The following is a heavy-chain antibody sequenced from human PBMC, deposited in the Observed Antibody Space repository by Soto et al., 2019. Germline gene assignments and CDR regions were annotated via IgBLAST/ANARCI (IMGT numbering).Heavy chain of an antibody. J-gene: IGHJ6*01. V-gene: IGHV1-18*01. D-gene: IGHD1-7*01. CDR2: ISGYNGRT. CDR1: FDVFSIYG. CDR3: ARCRRQRYAMEL. Sequence: SVXFASNSCFDVFSIYGIFFGRQVTGQGPEWMGWISGYNGRTNYAQHVQGRVLMNAEKHTNTAYLEPRSMRSDDPAMYYCARCRRQRYAMELWGPGTTV.